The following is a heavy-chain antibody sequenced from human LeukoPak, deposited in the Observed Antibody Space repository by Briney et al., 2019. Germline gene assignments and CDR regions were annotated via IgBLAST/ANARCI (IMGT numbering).Heavy chain of an antibody. Sequence: GESLRLSCAVSGFTFSRYWMHWVRQPPGKGLVWVSCIKSDGSSTSTADSAKGRFTMSRDNAKNTVYLQLNSLRAEDTAVYYCVRDNRSNIFDYWGQGTLVTVSS. D-gene: IGHD2/OR15-2a*01. V-gene: IGHV3-74*01. CDR2: IKSDGSST. J-gene: IGHJ4*02. CDR1: GFTFSRYW. CDR3: VRDNRSNIFDY.